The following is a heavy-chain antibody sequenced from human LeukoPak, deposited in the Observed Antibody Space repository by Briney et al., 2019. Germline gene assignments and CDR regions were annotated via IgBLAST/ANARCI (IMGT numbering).Heavy chain of an antibody. V-gene: IGHV3-53*01. CDR1: GFTVSSNY. D-gene: IGHD4-17*01. CDR3: ARGRGTTVTASMDV. CDR2: IYSGGST. Sequence: GGSLRLSCAASGFTVSSNYMSWVRQASGKGLEWVSVIYSGGSTYYADSVKGRFTISRDNSKNTLYLQMNSLRAEDTAVYYCARGRGTTVTASMDVWGQGTTVTVSS. J-gene: IGHJ6*02.